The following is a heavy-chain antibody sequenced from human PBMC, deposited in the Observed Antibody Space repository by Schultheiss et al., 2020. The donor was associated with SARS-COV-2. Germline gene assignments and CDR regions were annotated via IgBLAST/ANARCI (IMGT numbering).Heavy chain of an antibody. CDR1: GFTFSSYE. CDR2: ISYDGSNK. J-gene: IGHJ6*02. D-gene: IGHD1-1*01. Sequence: GESLKISCAASGFTFSSYEMNWVRQGPGKGLEWVAVISYDGSNKYYADSVKGRFTISRDNAKNSLYLQMNSLRAEDTAVYYCAKGVRVEMDVWGQGTTVTVSS. CDR3: AKGVRVEMDV. V-gene: IGHV3-30-3*01.